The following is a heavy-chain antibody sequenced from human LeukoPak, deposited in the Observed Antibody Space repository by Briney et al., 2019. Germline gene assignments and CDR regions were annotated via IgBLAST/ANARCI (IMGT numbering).Heavy chain of an antibody. Sequence: PGGSLRLSCAASGFTFSDYYMSWIRQAPGKGLEWVSYISSSGSTIYYADSVKGRFTISRDNAKNSLYLQMNSLRAEDTAVYYCARVLRFLEWLQYYYYYYYMDVWGKGTTVTVSS. CDR2: ISSSGSTI. D-gene: IGHD3-3*01. V-gene: IGHV3-11*04. CDR3: ARVLRFLEWLQYYYYYYYMDV. J-gene: IGHJ6*03. CDR1: GFTFSDYY.